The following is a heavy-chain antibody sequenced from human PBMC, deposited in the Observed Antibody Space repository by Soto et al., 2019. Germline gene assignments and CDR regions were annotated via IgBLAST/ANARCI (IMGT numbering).Heavy chain of an antibody. D-gene: IGHD3-3*01. Sequence: EVQLVESGGGLVKPGGSLRLSCAASGFTFSSYSMNWVRQAPGKGLEWVSSISSSSSYIYYADSVKGRFTISRDNAKNALYLQMNSLRAEDTAVYYWARSWNYYYYYGMDVWGQGTTVTVSS. J-gene: IGHJ6*02. CDR3: ARSWNYYYYYGMDV. V-gene: IGHV3-21*01. CDR2: ISSSSSYI. CDR1: GFTFSSYS.